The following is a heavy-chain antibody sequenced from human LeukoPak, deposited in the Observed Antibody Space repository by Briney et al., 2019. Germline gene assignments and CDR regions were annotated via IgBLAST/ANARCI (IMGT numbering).Heavy chain of an antibody. D-gene: IGHD4-17*01. CDR2: VNPNSGGT. Sequence: ASVKVSCKASGYTFTGYYMHWVRQAPGQGLEWMGWVNPNSGGTDYAQKFQGRVTMTRDTSISTAYMELSRLRSDDTAVYYCARGDYGDYVRKFNYWGQGTLVTVSS. CDR3: ARGDYGDYVRKFNY. CDR1: GYTFTGYY. V-gene: IGHV1-2*02. J-gene: IGHJ4*02.